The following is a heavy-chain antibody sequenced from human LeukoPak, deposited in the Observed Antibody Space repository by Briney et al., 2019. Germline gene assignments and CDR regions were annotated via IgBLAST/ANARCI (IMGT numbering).Heavy chain of an antibody. CDR2: ISGSGGST. J-gene: IGHJ6*02. V-gene: IGHV3-23*01. CDR1: ELTFSFYG. Sequence: GGSLRLSCAGSELTFSFYGMTWVRQAPGKGLEWVSGISGSGGSTHYADSVKGRFTISRDNSKNTLYLQMNSLRAEDTAVYYCAKDRRGYSDYGYDYYGMDVWGQGNTVTVSS. CDR3: AKDRRGYSDYGYDYYGMDV. D-gene: IGHD5-12*01.